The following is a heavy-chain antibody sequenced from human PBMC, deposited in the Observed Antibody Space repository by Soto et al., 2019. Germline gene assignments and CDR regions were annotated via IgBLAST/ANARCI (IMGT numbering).Heavy chain of an antibody. CDR1: GGSISSYY. Sequence: PSETLSLTCTFSGGSISSYYWSWIRQPPGKGLEWIGCIYYSGSTYYNPSLKSRVTISVDTSKNQFSLKLSSVTAADTAVYYCARSVLLWFRVPNWFDPWGQGTLVTVS. V-gene: IGHV4-59*12. CDR2: IYYSGST. J-gene: IGHJ5*02. CDR3: ARSVLLWFRVPNWFDP. D-gene: IGHD3-10*01.